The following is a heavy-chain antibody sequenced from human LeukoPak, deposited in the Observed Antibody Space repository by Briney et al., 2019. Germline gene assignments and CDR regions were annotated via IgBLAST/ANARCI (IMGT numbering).Heavy chain of an antibody. J-gene: IGHJ4*02. CDR3: ARKGYGDY. CDR2: IKEDGSEK. Sequence: GGSLRLSCAASGFTYSSYWMSWVRQAPGKGLEWVANIKEDGSEKYYVHSVKGRFTISRDNAKNALYLQMDSLRAEDTAVYYCARKGYGDYWGQGTLVTVSS. V-gene: IGHV3-7*03. CDR1: GFTYSSYW. D-gene: IGHD5-12*01.